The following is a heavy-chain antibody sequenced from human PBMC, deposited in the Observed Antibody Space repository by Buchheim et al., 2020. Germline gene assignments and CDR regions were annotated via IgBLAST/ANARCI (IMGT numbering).Heavy chain of an antibody. CDR3: ARGTCSGGTCYSYYFYGMDV. J-gene: IGHJ6*02. CDR1: GGSFSGYY. D-gene: IGHD2-15*01. V-gene: IGHV4-34*01. Sequence: QVQLQESGPGLVKPSGTLSLTCAVYGGSFSGYYWSWIRQPPGKGLEWIGEINHSGSTNYNPSLKSRVTISVDTSKNPFSLKLSSVTAADTAVYYCARGTCSGGTCYSYYFYGMDVWGQGTT. CDR2: INHSGST.